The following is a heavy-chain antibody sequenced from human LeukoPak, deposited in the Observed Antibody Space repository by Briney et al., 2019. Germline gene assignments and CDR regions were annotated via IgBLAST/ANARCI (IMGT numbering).Heavy chain of an antibody. D-gene: IGHD4-11*01. CDR2: IGTTSSYI. V-gene: IGHV3-21*01. CDR3: VRGFPYDYSVTLGY. CDR1: GFSFSSFN. Sequence: GGSLRLSCATSGFSFSSFNMNWVRQAPGKGLEWVSSIGTTSSYIYYADSVKGRFTISSDNAKSSLYLQMNNLRAEDTAVYYCVRGFPYDYSVTLGYWGQGTLVTVSS. J-gene: IGHJ4*02.